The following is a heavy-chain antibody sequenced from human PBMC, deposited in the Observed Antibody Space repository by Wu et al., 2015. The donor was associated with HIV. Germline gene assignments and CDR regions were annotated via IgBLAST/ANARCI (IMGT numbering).Heavy chain of an antibody. V-gene: IGHV1-2*02. J-gene: IGHJ4*02. CDR3: ARDKRGYDVLTGYYIYFDY. Sequence: QVQLVQPGADVKKPGASVKVSCKASGYTFTGYYIQWVRQAPGQGLEWMGWINPNSGGTNYAQNFEDRVTMTRDTSITTAYMELSSLRSDDTAVYYCARDKRGYDVLTGYYIYFDYWGQGTLVTVSS. D-gene: IGHD3-9*01. CDR2: INPNSGGT. CDR1: GYTFTGYY.